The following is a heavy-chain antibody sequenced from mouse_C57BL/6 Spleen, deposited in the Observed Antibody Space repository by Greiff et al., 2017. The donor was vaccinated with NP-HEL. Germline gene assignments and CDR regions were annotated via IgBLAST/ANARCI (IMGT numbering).Heavy chain of an antibody. V-gene: IGHV1-52*01. Sequence: QVQLKQPGAELVRPGSSVKLSCKASGYTFTSYWMHWVKQRPIQGLEWIGNIDPSDSETHYNQKFKDKATLTVDKSSSTAYMQLSSLTSEDSAVYYCAREEDGYLWYFDVWGTGTTVTVSS. CDR2: IDPSDSET. D-gene: IGHD2-3*01. CDR3: AREEDGYLWYFDV. J-gene: IGHJ1*03. CDR1: GYTFTSYW.